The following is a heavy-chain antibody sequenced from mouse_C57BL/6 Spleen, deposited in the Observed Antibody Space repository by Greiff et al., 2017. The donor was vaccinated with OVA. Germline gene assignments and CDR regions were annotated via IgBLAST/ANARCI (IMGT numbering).Heavy chain of an antibody. CDR1: GYTFTGYW. D-gene: IGHD1-1*01. Sequence: QVQLQQSGAELMKPGASVKLSCKASGYTFTGYWIEWVQQRPGHGLEWIGAILPGSGLTNYNEKFKGKATFTADTSSNTTYMQLSSLTTVDSAIYFCARPCYYYGSSPYAYWGQGTLVTVSA. J-gene: IGHJ3*01. CDR2: ILPGSGLT. V-gene: IGHV1-9*01. CDR3: ARPCYYYGSSPYAY.